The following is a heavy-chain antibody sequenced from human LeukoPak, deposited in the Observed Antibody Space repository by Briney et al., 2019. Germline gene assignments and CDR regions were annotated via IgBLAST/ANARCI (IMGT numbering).Heavy chain of an antibody. J-gene: IGHJ6*03. V-gene: IGHV3-23*01. D-gene: IGHD1-26*01. CDR2: ISGSGGSA. CDR1: GFTFSNYA. Sequence: PGGSLRLSCAASGFTFSNYAMSWVRQAPGKGLEWVSAISGSGGSAFYADSVKGRFTISRDNSKNTLYLQMSSLRADDTAVFYCAKEGRGSYYYMGVWGKGTTVSVSS. CDR3: AKEGRGSYYYMGV.